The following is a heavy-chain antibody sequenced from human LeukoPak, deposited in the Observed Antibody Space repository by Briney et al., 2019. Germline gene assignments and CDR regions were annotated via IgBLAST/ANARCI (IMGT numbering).Heavy chain of an antibody. V-gene: IGHV3-21*01. Sequence: GGSLRLSCPASGFIFSSYSMNWVRQAPGKGLEWVASISSWSSYIYYAGSVKGRFTISRDNAKNSLYLQMNSLRAEDTAVYYCARVGPGSSWIYYYYYYMDVWGKGTTVTVSS. CDR3: ARVGPGSSWIYYYYYYMDV. D-gene: IGHD6-13*01. CDR2: ISSWSSYI. CDR1: GFIFSSYS. J-gene: IGHJ6*03.